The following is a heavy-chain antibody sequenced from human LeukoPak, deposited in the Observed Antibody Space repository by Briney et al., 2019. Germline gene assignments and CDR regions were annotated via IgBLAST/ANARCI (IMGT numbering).Heavy chain of an antibody. V-gene: IGHV3-23*01. CDR2: ISGSGDNT. CDR3: ARSPYSGSYYGDALDI. Sequence: GGSLRLSCAASGFSFSRYSMNWVRQAPGKGLEWVSTISGSGDNTYYADSVKGRFTISRDNSKNTLYLQMNSLRGEDTAVYYCARSPYSGSYYGDALDIWGQGTMITVSS. D-gene: IGHD1-26*01. J-gene: IGHJ3*02. CDR1: GFSFSRYS.